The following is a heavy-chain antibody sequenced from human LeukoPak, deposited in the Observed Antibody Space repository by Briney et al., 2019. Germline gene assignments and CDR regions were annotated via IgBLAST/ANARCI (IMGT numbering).Heavy chain of an antibody. CDR3: ARSGFCGGDCYHAEYFQH. CDR2: IYHSGST. V-gene: IGHV4-4*02. D-gene: IGHD2-21*02. J-gene: IGHJ1*01. CDR1: GGSISSSNW. Sequence: SGTLSLTCAVSGGSISSSNWWSWVRQPPGKGLEWIGEIYHSGSTNYNPSLKSRVTISVDKSKNQFSLKLSSVTAADTAVYYCARSGFCGGDCYHAEYFQHWGQGTLVTVSS.